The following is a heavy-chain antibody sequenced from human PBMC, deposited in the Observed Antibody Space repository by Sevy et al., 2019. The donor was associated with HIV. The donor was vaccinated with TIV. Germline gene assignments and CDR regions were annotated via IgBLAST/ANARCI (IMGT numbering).Heavy chain of an antibody. CDR3: SRDPSVHNYYSSVGWFDP. V-gene: IGHV3-49*03. J-gene: IGHJ5*02. CDR1: GFIFADSA. Sequence: GGSLRLSCTASGFIFADSAMSWSRQAPGKGLEWLGFINSKTFGGTTDYAASVKGRFTISRDDSKSIAYLQMNSLKTEDTAVYYCSRDPSVHNYYSSVGWFDPWGQGTLVTVSS. CDR2: INSKTFGGTT. D-gene: IGHD3-22*01.